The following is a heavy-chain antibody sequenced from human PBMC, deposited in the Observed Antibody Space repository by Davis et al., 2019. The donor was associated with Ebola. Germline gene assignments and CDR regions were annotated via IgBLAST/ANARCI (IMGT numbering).Heavy chain of an antibody. Sequence: PGGSLRLSCAASAFTFSDYGMHWVRQAPGKGLEWVAFIRFDESKNFYAESVKGRFTISRDNSKNTLYLQMNSLRVEDTAVYYCAKDRDYDFWTGSPTGFDHWGQGILVTVSS. D-gene: IGHD3-3*01. V-gene: IGHV3-30*02. CDR2: IRFDESKN. CDR1: AFTFSDYG. CDR3: AKDRDYDFWTGSPTGFDH. J-gene: IGHJ4*02.